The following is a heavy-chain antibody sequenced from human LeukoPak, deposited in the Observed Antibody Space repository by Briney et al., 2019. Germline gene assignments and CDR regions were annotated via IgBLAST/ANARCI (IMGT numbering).Heavy chain of an antibody. CDR1: GGSFSGYY. CDR3: ARGYYYGSGSRPNWFDP. Sequence: SETLSLTCAVYGGSFSGYYWSWIRQPPGKGLEWIGGINHSGSTNYNPSLKSRVTISVDTSKNQFSLKLSSVTAADTAVYYCARGYYYGSGSRPNWFDPWGQGTLVTVSS. J-gene: IGHJ5*02. V-gene: IGHV4-34*01. D-gene: IGHD3-10*01. CDR2: INHSGST.